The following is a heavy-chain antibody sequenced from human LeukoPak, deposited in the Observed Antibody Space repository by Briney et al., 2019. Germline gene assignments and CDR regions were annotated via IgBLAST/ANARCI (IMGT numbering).Heavy chain of an antibody. D-gene: IGHD2-2*01. V-gene: IGHV4-34*01. J-gene: IGHJ3*02. CDR1: GGSFSGYY. CDR3: ARGRWEYCSSTSCHGTAFDI. Sequence: PSETLSLTCAVYGGSFSGYYWSWIRQPPGKGLEWIGEINHSGSTNYNPSLKSRVTISVDTSKNQFSLKLSSVTAADTAVYYCARGRWEYCSSTSCHGTAFDIWGQGTMVTVSS. CDR2: INHSGST.